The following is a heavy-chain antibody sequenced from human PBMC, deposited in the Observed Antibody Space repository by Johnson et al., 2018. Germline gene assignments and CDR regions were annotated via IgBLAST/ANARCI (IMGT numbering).Heavy chain of an antibody. CDR3: ARARSWGIQLYYYYYGMDV. D-gene: IGHD5-18*01. J-gene: IGHJ6*02. CDR2: LWYDGSNT. Sequence: QVQLQESGGGVVQPGRSLRLSCAASGFTFSSYGMHWVRQAPGKGLEWVAVLWYDGSNTYYADSVTVRFTISRDNSKNTLYLQMHSLRAEDTAVYYCARARSWGIQLYYYYYGMDVWGQGTTVTVSS. V-gene: IGHV3-33*01. CDR1: GFTFSSYG.